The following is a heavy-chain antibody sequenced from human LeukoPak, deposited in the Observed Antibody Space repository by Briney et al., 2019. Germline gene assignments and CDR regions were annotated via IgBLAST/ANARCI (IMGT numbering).Heavy chain of an antibody. CDR2: ISNGGGT. CDR1: GFTFSSYA. V-gene: IGHV3-23*01. J-gene: IGHJ4*02. D-gene: IGHD6-13*01. CDR3: TVSSFSSTWYSWVH. Sequence: GGSLRLSCAASGFTFSSYAMGWVRLAPGKGLEWVSAISNGGGTYYADSVRGRFTISRDNSKNTLFLQVNSLRAEDSAVYFCTVSSFSSTWYSWVHWGQGTLVTVSS.